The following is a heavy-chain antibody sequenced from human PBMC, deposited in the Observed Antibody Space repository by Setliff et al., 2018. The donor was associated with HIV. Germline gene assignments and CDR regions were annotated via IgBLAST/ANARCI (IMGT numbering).Heavy chain of an antibody. V-gene: IGHV4-38-2*02. J-gene: IGHJ4*02. Sequence: SETLSLTCGVSGYFISSGYYWAWIRQSPGKGLEWIGTIYHSGSTYYNPSLKSRATISLDTSKSQFSLKLTSVTAADTAVYYCARDQKREEPYYFDYWGQGTLVTVSS. CDR2: IYHSGST. CDR1: GYFISSGYY. CDR3: ARDQKREEPYYFDY.